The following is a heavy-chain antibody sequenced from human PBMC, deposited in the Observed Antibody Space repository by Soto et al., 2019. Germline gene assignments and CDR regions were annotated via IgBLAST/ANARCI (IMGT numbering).Heavy chain of an antibody. D-gene: IGHD1-1*01. CDR2: ISYDGSNK. J-gene: IGHJ4*02. CDR1: GFTFSSYG. Sequence: GGSLRLSCAASGFTFSSYGMHWVRQAPGKGLEWVAVISYDGSNKYYADSVKGRFTISRDNSKNTLYLQMNSLRAEDTAVYYCAKGGTTQQGLDYWGQGTLVTVSS. V-gene: IGHV3-30*18. CDR3: AKGGTTQQGLDY.